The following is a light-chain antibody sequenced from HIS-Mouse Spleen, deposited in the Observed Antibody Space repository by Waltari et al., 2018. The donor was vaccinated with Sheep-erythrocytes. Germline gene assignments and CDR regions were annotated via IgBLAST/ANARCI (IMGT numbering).Light chain of an antibody. CDR1: SSDVGGYNY. CDR2: DVR. CDR3: CSYAGSYNHV. J-gene: IGLJ1*01. V-gene: IGLV2-11*01. Sequence: QSALTQPRSVSGSPGQSVTISCTGTSSDVGGYNYVSWYQHHPGKAPKPLISDVRKRPSGVPDRFCGSKSGNTASLTISGLQAEYEADYYCCSYAGSYNHVFGTGTKVTVL.